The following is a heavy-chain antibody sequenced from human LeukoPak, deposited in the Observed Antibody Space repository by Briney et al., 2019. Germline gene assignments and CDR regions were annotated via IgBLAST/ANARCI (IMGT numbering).Heavy chain of an antibody. D-gene: IGHD2-15*01. CDR2: INHSGST. CDR3: ARRPNGSFDY. V-gene: IGHV4-34*01. J-gene: IGHJ4*02. CDR1: GGSFSGYY. Sequence: SETLSLTCAVYGGSFSGYYWSWIRQPPGKGLEWIGEINHSGSTYYNPSLKSRVSISIDTSKNQFSLDLSSVTAADTAVYYCARRPNGSFDYWGQGTLVTVSS.